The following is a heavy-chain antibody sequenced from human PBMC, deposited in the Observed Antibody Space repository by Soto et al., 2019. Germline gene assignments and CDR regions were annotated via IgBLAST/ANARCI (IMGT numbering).Heavy chain of an antibody. D-gene: IGHD3-9*01. CDR1: GYTFTALY. CDR2: VNPNTGLT. V-gene: IGHV1-2*02. Sequence: GASVKVSCKASGYTFTALYMNWVRQAPGQGLEWMGWVNPNTGLTKYAQKFQGRVSMTRDTSINTAYMELSGLTSDDTAAYYCTTLRLDRWGKGTLVTVSS. CDR3: TTLRLDR. J-gene: IGHJ5*02.